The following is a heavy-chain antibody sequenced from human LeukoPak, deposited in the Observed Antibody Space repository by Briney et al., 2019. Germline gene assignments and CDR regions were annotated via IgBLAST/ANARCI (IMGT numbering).Heavy chain of an antibody. CDR1: GFTFSSYA. D-gene: IGHD6-13*01. Sequence: QSGGSLRLSCAASGFTFSSYAMSWVRQAPGKGLEWVSAISGSGGSTYYADSVKGRFTISRDNSKNTLYLQMNSLRAEDTAVHYCAKSSYSSSWYFLVWGQGTLVTVSS. CDR2: ISGSGGST. CDR3: AKSSYSSSWYFLV. V-gene: IGHV3-23*01. J-gene: IGHJ4*02.